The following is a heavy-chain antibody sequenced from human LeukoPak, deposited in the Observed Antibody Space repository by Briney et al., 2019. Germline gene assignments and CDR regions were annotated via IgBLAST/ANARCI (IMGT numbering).Heavy chain of an antibody. CDR1: GGTFSSYA. CDR2: IIPIFGTA. Sequence: SVKVSCKASGGTFSSYAISWVRQSPGQGLEWMGGIIPIFGTANYAQKFQGRVTITADESTSTAYMELSSLRSEDTAVYYCARGSPLRYFDWLCHYWGQGTLVTVSS. V-gene: IGHV1-69*13. D-gene: IGHD3-9*01. CDR3: ARGSPLRYFDWLCHY. J-gene: IGHJ4*02.